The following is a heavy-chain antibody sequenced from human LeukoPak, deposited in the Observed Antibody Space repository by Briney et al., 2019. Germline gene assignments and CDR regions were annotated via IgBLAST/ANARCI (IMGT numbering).Heavy chain of an antibody. D-gene: IGHD3-3*01. Sequence: GGSLRLSCAASGFTFSNYWMSWVRRAPGKGLEWVANIKQDGSETYYVDSVRGRFTISRDNAKKSLYLQMNSLRAEDTAVYYCAKGRFFPSYYFDYWGQGTLVTVSS. CDR3: AKGRFFPSYYFDY. CDR1: GFTFSNYW. V-gene: IGHV3-7*03. CDR2: IKQDGSET. J-gene: IGHJ4*02.